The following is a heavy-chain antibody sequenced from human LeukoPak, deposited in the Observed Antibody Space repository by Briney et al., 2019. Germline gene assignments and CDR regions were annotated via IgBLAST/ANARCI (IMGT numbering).Heavy chain of an antibody. D-gene: IGHD3-22*01. V-gene: IGHV3-23*01. J-gene: IGHJ5*02. Sequence: SGGSLRLSCAASGFTFSSYAMHWVRQAPGKGLEWVSAISGSGGSTYYADSVKGRFTISRDNSKNTLYLQMNSLRAGDTAVYYCAKVRYYDSSGYYWFDPWGQGTLVTVSS. CDR2: ISGSGGST. CDR3: AKVRYYDSSGYYWFDP. CDR1: GFTFSSYA.